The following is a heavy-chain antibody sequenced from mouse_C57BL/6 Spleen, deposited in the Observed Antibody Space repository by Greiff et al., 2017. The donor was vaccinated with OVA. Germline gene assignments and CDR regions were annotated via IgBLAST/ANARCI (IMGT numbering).Heavy chain of an antibody. D-gene: IGHD1-1*01. CDR1: GFNIKDDY. Sequence: VQLKESGAELVRPGASVKLSCTASGFNIKDDYMHWVKQRPEQGLEWIGWIDPENGDTEYASKFQGKATITADTSSNTAYLQLSSLTSEDTAVYYCTTEIITTVAMDYWGQGTSVTVSS. J-gene: IGHJ4*01. CDR3: TTEIITTVAMDY. CDR2: IDPENGDT. V-gene: IGHV14-4*01.